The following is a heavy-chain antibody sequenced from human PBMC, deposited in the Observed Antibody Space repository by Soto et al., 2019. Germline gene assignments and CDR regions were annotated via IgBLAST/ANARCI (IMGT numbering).Heavy chain of an antibody. V-gene: IGHV3-23*01. Sequence: EVQLLESGGGLVQPGGSLRLSCAASGFTFSSYAMSWVRQAPGKGLEWVSAISGSGGSTYYADSVKGRFTISRDNSNNTLYLQMNSLRAEDTAVYYCATPGAHIVVVPAAIGYWGQGTLVTVSS. CDR1: GFTFSSYA. CDR3: ATPGAHIVVVPAAIGY. CDR2: ISGSGGST. D-gene: IGHD2-2*01. J-gene: IGHJ4*02.